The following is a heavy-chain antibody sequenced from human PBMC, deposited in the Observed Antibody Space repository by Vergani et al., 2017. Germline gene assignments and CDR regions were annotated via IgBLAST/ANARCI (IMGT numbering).Heavy chain of an antibody. Sequence: QVQVVQSGAEVKKSGASVKVSCKTSGYTFSNYYMHWVRQAPGQGLEWMGIINPSGGHTNYAQKFQGRVTMTRDTSTSTVYMELSSVRSEDTARHYCARGDYGILTGYRYWGQGTLVTVSA. CDR2: INPSGGHT. CDR3: ARGDYGILTGYRY. CDR1: GYTFSNYY. V-gene: IGHV1-46*03. J-gene: IGHJ4*02. D-gene: IGHD3-9*01.